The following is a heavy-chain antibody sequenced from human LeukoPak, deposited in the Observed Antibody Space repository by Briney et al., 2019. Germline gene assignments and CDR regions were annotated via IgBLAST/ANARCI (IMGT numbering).Heavy chain of an antibody. V-gene: IGHV3-74*01. J-gene: IGHJ4*02. CDR1: VFTFSSYW. CDR3: ARGGLSAYCGGDCYTFDH. D-gene: IGHD2-21*02. Sequence: PGVSVSLSCVASVFTFSSYWMLGVGQASGKGLVGVSCINRDESNTKFAHSAQGRFTISRDKAKNTMYLEMKTLSAEDTAGFFWARGGLSAYCGGDCYTFDHWGQGTLVTVST. CDR2: INRDESNT.